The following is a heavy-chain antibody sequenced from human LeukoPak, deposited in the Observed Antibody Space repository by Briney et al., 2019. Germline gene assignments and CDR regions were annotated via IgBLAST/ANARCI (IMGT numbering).Heavy chain of an antibody. CDR3: ARRITMIVVVITTTNWFDP. CDR2: INHSGST. J-gene: IGHJ5*02. Sequence: SETLSLTCAVYGGSFSGYYWSWIRQPPGKGLEWIGEINHSGSTNYNPSLKSRVTISVDTSKNQFSLKLSSVTAADTAVYYCARRITMIVVVITTTNWFDPWGQGILVTVSS. V-gene: IGHV4-34*01. CDR1: GGSFSGYY. D-gene: IGHD3-22*01.